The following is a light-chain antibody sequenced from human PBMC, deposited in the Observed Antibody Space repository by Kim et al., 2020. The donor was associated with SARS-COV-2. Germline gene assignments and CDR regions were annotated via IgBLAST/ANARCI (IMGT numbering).Light chain of an antibody. J-gene: IGKJ4*01. CDR2: LAS. V-gene: IGKV1-39*01. CDR3: QQSYVTPLT. Sequence: SASVGDRVTLTCRASQRISTDLNWYQQKVGQAPKLLISLASRLQRGVPSRFSGSGSGAEFTLTISSLQPEDFATYYCQQSYVTPLTFGGGTKLEIK. CDR1: QRISTD.